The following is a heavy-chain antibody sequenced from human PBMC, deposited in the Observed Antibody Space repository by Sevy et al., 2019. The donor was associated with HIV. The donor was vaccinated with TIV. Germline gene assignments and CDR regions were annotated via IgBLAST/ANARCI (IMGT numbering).Heavy chain of an antibody. CDR3: AKDRVKRELSFDY. V-gene: IGHV3-30*18. J-gene: IGHJ4*02. CDR2: ISHDGNDK. Sequence: GGSLRLSCAASGFTFSDYGMDWVRQAPGKGPEWVALISHDGNDKYYADSVKGRFTISRDNSKNTLYIQMNSLRAEDTDVYYCAKDRVKRELSFDYWGQGTPVTVSS. D-gene: IGHD1-26*01. CDR1: GFTFSDYG.